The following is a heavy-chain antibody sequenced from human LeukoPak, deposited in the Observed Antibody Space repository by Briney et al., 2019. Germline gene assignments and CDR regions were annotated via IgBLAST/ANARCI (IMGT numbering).Heavy chain of an antibody. J-gene: IGHJ1*01. CDR1: GFMFTGYW. CDR3: AKEIYGDSTGGRFQY. D-gene: IGHD4-17*01. V-gene: IGHV3-23*01. CDR2: ISGSGGST. Sequence: PGGSLRLSCAASGFMFTGYWMSWVRQAPGKGLEWVSAISGSGGSTYYADSVTGRFTISRDNSKNTLYLQMNSLRAEDTAVYYCAKEIYGDSTGGRFQYWGQGTLVTVSS.